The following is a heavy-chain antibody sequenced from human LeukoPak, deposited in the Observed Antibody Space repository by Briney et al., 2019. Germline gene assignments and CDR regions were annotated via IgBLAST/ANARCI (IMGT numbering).Heavy chain of an antibody. CDR2: LSSDGTNK. Sequence: GGSLRLSCAAPGFTFGNFVMHWVRQAPGKGLEWVAGLSSDGTNKYYADSVQGRFTISRDTSKNTLYLLMNSLRGEDTAVYYCARDQIRYSNSPEALDLWGQGTLVSVSS. CDR3: ARDQIRYSNSPEALDL. J-gene: IGHJ3*01. CDR1: GFTFGNFV. D-gene: IGHD5-18*01. V-gene: IGHV3-30-3*01.